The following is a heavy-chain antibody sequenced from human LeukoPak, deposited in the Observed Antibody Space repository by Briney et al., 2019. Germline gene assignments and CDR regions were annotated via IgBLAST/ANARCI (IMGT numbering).Heavy chain of an antibody. V-gene: IGHV3-23*01. CDR3: ARGVEASYYYYYMDV. CDR1: GFTFSSYG. CDR2: ISGSGGST. J-gene: IGHJ6*03. Sequence: GGVLRLSCAASGFTFSSYGMSWVRQAPGKGLEWVSAISGSGGSTYYADSVKGRFTISRDNAKNSLYLQMNSLRAEDTAVYYCARGVEASYYYYYMDVWGKGTTVTISS.